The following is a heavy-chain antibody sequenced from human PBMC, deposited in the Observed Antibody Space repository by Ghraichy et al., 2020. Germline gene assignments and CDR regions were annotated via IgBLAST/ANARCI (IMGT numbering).Heavy chain of an antibody. J-gene: IGHJ4*02. CDR1: GYTLTELS. V-gene: IGHV1-24*01. CDR3: ATALIVVVPAAYDY. CDR2: FDPEDGET. Sequence: ASVKVSCKVSGYTLTELSMHWVRQAPGKGLEWMGGFDPEDGETIYAQKFQGRVTMTEDTSTDTAYMELSSLRSEDTAVYYCATALIVVVPAAYDYWGQGTLVTVSS. D-gene: IGHD2-2*01.